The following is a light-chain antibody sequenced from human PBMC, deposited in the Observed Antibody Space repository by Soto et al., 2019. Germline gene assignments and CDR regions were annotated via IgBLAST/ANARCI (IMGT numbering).Light chain of an antibody. CDR2: GAS. V-gene: IGKV3-15*01. CDR1: QSVSSN. CDR3: QQYNIWPPLT. J-gene: IGKJ1*01. Sequence: EIVMTQSPATLSVSPGERATLSCRASQSVSSNLAWYQKKPGQAPRLLIYGASTRATGIPARFSGSGSATEFTLTISSLQSGDFAVYYCQQYNIWPPLTFGQGTKVEIK.